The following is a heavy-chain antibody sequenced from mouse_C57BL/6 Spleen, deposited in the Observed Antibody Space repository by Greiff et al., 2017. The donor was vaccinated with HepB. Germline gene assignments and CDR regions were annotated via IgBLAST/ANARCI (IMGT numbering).Heavy chain of an antibody. V-gene: IGHV1-53*01. CDR1: GYTFTSYW. CDR2: INPSNGGT. D-gene: IGHD2-1*01. Sequence: VQLQQPGTELVKPGASVKLSCKASGYTFTSYWMHWVKQRPGQGLEWIGNINPSNGGTNYNEKFKSKATLTVDKSSNPAYMQLSSLTSEDSAVYYCAREEGNYSYYFDYWGPGTTLTVSS. CDR3: AREEGNYSYYFDY. J-gene: IGHJ2*01.